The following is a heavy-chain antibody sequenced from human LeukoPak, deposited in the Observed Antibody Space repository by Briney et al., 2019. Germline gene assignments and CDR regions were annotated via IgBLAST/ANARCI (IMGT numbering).Heavy chain of an antibody. J-gene: IGHJ4*02. CDR1: GFTFNNYA. CDR3: AKNVAGTYFDY. CDR2: ISGSGVST. D-gene: IGHD1-7*01. V-gene: IGHV3-23*01. Sequence: GGSLRLSCAASGFTFNNYAMSWVRQAPGKGLEWVSAISGSGVSTYYADSVKGRFTISRGNSKNTLFLQMNSLRAEETAVYYCAKNVAGTYFDYWGQGTLVTVSS.